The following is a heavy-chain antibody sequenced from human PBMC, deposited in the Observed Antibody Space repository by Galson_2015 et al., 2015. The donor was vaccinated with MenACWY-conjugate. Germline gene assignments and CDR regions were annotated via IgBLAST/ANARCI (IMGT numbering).Heavy chain of an antibody. J-gene: IGHJ6*02. D-gene: IGHD3-16*01. CDR3: ARRPRGYGNPSFHYFYGMDV. V-gene: IGHV5-51*01. Sequence: QSGAEMKEPGESLKISCKGSGYSFATYYIVWVRQVPGKGLEWMGIIYPYDSDIRYSPSFEGQVTMSADKSINTAYLRWSSLKASDTAMYYCARRPRGYGNPSFHYFYGMDVWGQGTTVTVSS. CDR1: GYSFATYY. CDR2: IYPYDSDI.